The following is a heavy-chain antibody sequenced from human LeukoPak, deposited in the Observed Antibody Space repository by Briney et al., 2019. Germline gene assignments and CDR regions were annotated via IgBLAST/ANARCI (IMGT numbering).Heavy chain of an antibody. CDR3: ARVSYCSSTSCSHGYYYYGMDV. CDR1: GFTFSSYE. D-gene: IGHD2-2*01. CDR2: ISSSGSTI. V-gene: IGHV3-48*03. J-gene: IGHJ6*02. Sequence: PGGSLRLSCAASGFTFSSYEMNWLRQAPEKGLEWVSYISSSGSTIYYADSVKGRFTISRDNAKNSLYLQMNSLRAEDTAVYYCARVSYCSSTSCSHGYYYYGMDVWGQGTTVTVSS.